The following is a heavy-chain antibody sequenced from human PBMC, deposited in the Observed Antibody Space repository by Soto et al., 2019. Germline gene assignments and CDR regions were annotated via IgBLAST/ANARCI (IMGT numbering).Heavy chain of an antibody. V-gene: IGHV1-69*02. D-gene: IGHD3-10*01. CDR1: GGTFSSYT. J-gene: IGHJ4*02. CDR2: IIPIRGIA. Sequence: SVKVSCKASGGTFSSYTISWVRQAPGQGLEWMGRIIPIRGIASYAQKFQGRVTITRDTSTSTAYMELSSLRSEDTAVYYCARPHMVRGANRFDYWGQGTRVTVSS. CDR3: ARPHMVRGANRFDY.